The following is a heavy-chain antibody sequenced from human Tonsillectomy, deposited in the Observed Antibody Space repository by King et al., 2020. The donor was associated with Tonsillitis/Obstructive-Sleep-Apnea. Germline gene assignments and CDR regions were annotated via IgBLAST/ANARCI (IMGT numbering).Heavy chain of an antibody. CDR1: GGTFSSYA. CDR2: IIPIFGTA. D-gene: IGHD2-2*03. CDR3: AREVNRAEDRLVIVLEPAAMPGNALLCWFDP. Sequence: QLVQSGAEVKKPGSSVKVSCKASGGTFSSYAISWVRQAPGQGLEWMGGIIPIFGTANYAQKFQGRVTITADESTSTAYMELSSLRSEDTAVYYCAREVNRAEDRLVIVLEPAAMPGNALLCWFDPWGKGTLVTVSS. J-gene: IGHJ5*02. V-gene: IGHV1-69*01.